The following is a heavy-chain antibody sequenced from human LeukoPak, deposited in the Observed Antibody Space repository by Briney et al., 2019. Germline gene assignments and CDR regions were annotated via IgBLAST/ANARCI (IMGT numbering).Heavy chain of an antibody. CDR2: IYTSGST. D-gene: IGHD3-3*01. J-gene: IGHJ5*02. CDR3: AREWGDFCSGYYGPRGWFDP. CDR1: GGSISSYY. V-gene: IGHV4-4*07. Sequence: PSETLSLTCTVSGGSISSYYWSWIRQPAGKGLEWIGRIYTSGSTNYNPSLKSRVTMSVDTSKNQFSLKLSSVTAADTAVYYCAREWGDFCSGYYGPRGWFDPWGQGTLVTVSS.